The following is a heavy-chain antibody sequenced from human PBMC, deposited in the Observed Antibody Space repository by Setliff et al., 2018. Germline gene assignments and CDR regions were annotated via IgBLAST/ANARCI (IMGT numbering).Heavy chain of an antibody. J-gene: IGHJ5*02. CDR3: AREEVGRYSSGWYISSDNWFDP. CDR1: GYTFTGYY. CDR2: INPDSGGT. Sequence: ASVKVSCKASGYTFTGYYMHWVRQAPGQGLEWMGRINPDSGGTNYAQKFQGRVTMTRDTSISTAYMELSRLRSDDTAVYYCAREEVGRYSSGWYISSDNWFDPWGQGTLVTVSS. D-gene: IGHD6-19*01. V-gene: IGHV1-2*06.